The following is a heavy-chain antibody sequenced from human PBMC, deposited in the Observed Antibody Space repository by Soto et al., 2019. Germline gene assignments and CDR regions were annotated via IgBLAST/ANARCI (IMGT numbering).Heavy chain of an antibody. D-gene: IGHD3-10*01. Sequence: SGPTLVNPTQTLTLTGTFSGFSLSTSGVGVGWIRQPPGKALEWLALIYWDDDKRYSPSLKSRLTITKDTSKNQVVLTMTNMDPVDTATYYCAHSGPGAMVRGVMDYYYGMDVWGQGTTVTVSS. CDR3: AHSGPGAMVRGVMDYYYGMDV. V-gene: IGHV2-5*02. J-gene: IGHJ6*02. CDR2: IYWDDDK. CDR1: GFSLSTSGVG.